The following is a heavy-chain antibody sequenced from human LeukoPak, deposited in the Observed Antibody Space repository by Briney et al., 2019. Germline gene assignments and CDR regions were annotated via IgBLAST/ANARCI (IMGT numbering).Heavy chain of an antibody. CDR3: ARVGSGWYGDNFDY. D-gene: IGHD6-19*01. J-gene: IGHJ4*02. CDR2: INPNSGGT. CDR1: GYTSTGYY. Sequence: ASVKVSCKASGYTSTGYYMHWVRQAPGQGLEWMGRINPNSGGTNYAQKFQGRVTMTRDTSISTAYMELSRLRSDDTAVYYCARVGSGWYGDNFDYWGQGTLVTVSS. V-gene: IGHV1-2*06.